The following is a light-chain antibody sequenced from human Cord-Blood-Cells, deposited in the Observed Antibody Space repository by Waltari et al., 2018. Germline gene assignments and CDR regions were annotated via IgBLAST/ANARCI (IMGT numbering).Light chain of an antibody. J-gene: IGLJ3*02. CDR3: NSRDSSGNHLRV. V-gene: IGLV3-19*01. Sequence: CQGDSLRSYYASWYQQKPGQAPVLVIYGKNNRPSGIPDRFSGSSSGNTASLTITGAQAEDEADYYCNSRDSSGNHLRVFGGGTKLTVL. CDR1: SLRSYY. CDR2: GKN.